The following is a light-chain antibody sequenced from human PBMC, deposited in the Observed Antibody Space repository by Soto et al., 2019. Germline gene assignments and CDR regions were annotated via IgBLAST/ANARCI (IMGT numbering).Light chain of an antibody. Sequence: QSALTQPASVSGSPGQSITISCTGTSSDVGSYNLVSWYQQYPGKAPKLMIYEGSKRPSGVSNRFSGSKSGNTASLTISGLQAEDEADYYCCSYAGSSTVVFGTGTKLTAL. CDR2: EGS. J-gene: IGLJ1*01. CDR3: CSYAGSSTVV. CDR1: SSDVGSYNL. V-gene: IGLV2-23*01.